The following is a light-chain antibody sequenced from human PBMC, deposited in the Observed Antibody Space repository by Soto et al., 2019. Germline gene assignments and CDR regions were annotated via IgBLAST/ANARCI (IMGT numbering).Light chain of an antibody. CDR1: QSIGRY. CDR3: QQSFSAPRT. J-gene: IGKJ2*01. CDR2: DVS. Sequence: DIQMTQSPSSLSASVGDRVTVTCRASQSIGRYLNWYQQKPGKAPKLLIYDVSSLQTGVPSRFSGDESGTDFTLTISGLQHEDFATYYCQQSFSAPRTFGQGTKVDIK. V-gene: IGKV1-39*01.